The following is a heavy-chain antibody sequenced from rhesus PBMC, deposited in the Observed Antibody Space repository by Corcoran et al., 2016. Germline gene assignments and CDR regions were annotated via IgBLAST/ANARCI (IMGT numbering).Heavy chain of an antibody. CDR2: INSGGGSP. J-gene: IGHJ4*01. CDR1: GVTFSSYW. D-gene: IGHD3-28*01. V-gene: IGHV3S42*01. Sequence: EVQLVESGGGLAKPGGSLRLSWAASGVTFSSYWMQWVRQAPGTGLEGGSAINSGGGSPYYADSVKGRFTISRDNSKNTLSLQMNSLKTEDTAVYYCGRGSAYSGSGYYTGSLDYWGQGVLVTVSS. CDR3: GRGSAYSGSGYYTGSLDY.